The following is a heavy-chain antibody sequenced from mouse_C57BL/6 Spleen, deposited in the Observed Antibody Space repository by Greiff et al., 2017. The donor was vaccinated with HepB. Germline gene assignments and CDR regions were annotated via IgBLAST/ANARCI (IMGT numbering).Heavy chain of an antibody. J-gene: IGHJ2*01. D-gene: IGHD1-1*01. Sequence: EVKLVESGGGLVKPGGSLKLSCAASGFTFSDYGMHWVRQAPEKGLEWVAYISSGSSTIYYADTVKGLFTISRDNAKNTLFLQMTSLRAEDTAMYYCARESSYDGYFDYWGQGTTLTVSS. CDR1: GFTFSDYG. CDR2: ISSGSSTI. V-gene: IGHV5-17*01. CDR3: ARESSYDGYFDY.